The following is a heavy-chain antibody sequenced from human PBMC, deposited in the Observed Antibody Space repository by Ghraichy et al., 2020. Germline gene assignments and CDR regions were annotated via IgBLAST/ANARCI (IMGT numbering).Heavy chain of an antibody. CDR2: ISSSSSYT. J-gene: IGHJ3*02. D-gene: IGHD1-14*01. CDR1: GFTFSDYY. Sequence: GGSLRLSCAASGFTFSDYYMSWIRQAPGKGLEWVSYISSSSSYTNYADSVKGRFTISRDNAKNSLYLQMNSLRAEDTAVYYCARGVFHPPPVTQPPFDIWGQGTMVTVSS. CDR3: ARGVFHPPPVTQPPFDI. V-gene: IGHV3-11*06.